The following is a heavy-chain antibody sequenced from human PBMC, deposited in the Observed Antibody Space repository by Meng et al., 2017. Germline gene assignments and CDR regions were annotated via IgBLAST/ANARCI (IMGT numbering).Heavy chain of an antibody. CDR1: GFTSVDYA. CDR3: AKDINVRYYDSSGYYTSPFDY. V-gene: IGHV3-9*02. CDR2: IIWNSGSI. J-gene: IGHJ4*02. Sequence: GGSLRPSCAVSGFTSVDYAMHWVRQGPGKGLGWVSGIIWNSGSIGYADSVKGRFTISRDNAKNTLYLQMNSLRAEDTALYYCAKDINVRYYDSSGYYTSPFDYWGQGTLVTVSS. D-gene: IGHD3-22*01.